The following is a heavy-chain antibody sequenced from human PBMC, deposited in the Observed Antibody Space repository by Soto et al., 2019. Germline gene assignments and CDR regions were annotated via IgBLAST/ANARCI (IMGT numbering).Heavy chain of an antibody. Sequence: GASVKVSCKASAYTFTGYYIHWVRQAPGQGPEWMGWMNPNNSDTRFAPQLQGRVTLTRDTSINTAYMDLRRLAPDDTAIYYCARDGPGTGNDDFDYWGQGTPVTVSS. V-gene: IGHV1-2*02. D-gene: IGHD1-1*01. CDR3: ARDGPGTGNDDFDY. J-gene: IGHJ4*02. CDR2: MNPNNSDT. CDR1: AYTFTGYY.